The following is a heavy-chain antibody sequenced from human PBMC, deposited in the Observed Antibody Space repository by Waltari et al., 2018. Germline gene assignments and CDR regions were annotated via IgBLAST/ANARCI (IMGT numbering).Heavy chain of an antibody. CDR2: IYWDDDK. V-gene: IGHV2-5*02. J-gene: IGHJ4*02. D-gene: IGHD6-19*01. CDR1: GFSLSTNGVG. Sequence: QITLKESGPTLVTPTQTLTLTCTFSGFSLSTNGVGVAWIRQPPGKALEWLALIYWDDDKRYSPSLKSRLTITKDTSKNQVVLTMTNMDPVDTATYYCAHTRRVGSGISGSLGYWGQGTLVTVSS. CDR3: AHTRRVGSGISGSLGY.